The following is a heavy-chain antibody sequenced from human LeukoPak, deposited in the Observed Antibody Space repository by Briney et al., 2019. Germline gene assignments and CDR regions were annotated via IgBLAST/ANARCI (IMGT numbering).Heavy chain of an antibody. V-gene: IGHV4-61*02. J-gene: IGHJ5*02. CDR2: IYTSGST. CDR1: GGSISSGSYY. Sequence: SETLSLTCTVSGGSISSGSYYWSWIRQPAGKGLEWIGRIYTSGSTNYNPSLKSRVTMSVDTSKNQFSLKLSSVTAADTAVYYCARHRRNYYDSSGYYSWFDPWGQGTLVTVSS. CDR3: ARHRRNYYDSSGYYSWFDP. D-gene: IGHD3-22*01.